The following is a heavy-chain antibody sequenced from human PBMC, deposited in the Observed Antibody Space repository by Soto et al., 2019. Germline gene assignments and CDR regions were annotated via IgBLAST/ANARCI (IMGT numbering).Heavy chain of an antibody. V-gene: IGHV1-2*02. CDR1: GYTFTDYY. Sequence: ASVKVSCKASGYTFTDYYMHWVRQAPGQGLEWMGWINPNSGGTNYAQKFQGRVTMTRDTSISTAYMELSRLRSDDTAVYYCARDQVDSNFYYYYYGMDVWGQGTTVTVSS. D-gene: IGHD1-1*01. CDR3: ARDQVDSNFYYYYYGMDV. J-gene: IGHJ6*02. CDR2: INPNSGGT.